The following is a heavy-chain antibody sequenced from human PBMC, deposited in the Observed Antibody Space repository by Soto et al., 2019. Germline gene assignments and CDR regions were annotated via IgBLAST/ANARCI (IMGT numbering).Heavy chain of an antibody. CDR2: ISSSGSTI. CDR1: GFTFSSYE. V-gene: IGHV3-48*03. CDR3: AREAGDPDD. Sequence: PGGSLRLSCAASGFTFSSYEMNWVRQAPGKGLEWVSYISSSGSTIYYADSVKGRVTISRDNAKNSLYLQMNSLRAEDTAVYYCAREAGDPDDWGQGTLVTVPS. J-gene: IGHJ4*02. D-gene: IGHD7-27*01.